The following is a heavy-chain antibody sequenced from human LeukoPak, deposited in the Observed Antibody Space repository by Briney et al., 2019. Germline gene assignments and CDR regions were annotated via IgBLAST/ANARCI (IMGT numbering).Heavy chain of an antibody. J-gene: IGHJ4*02. CDR3: ARSTRLAAAGFDY. V-gene: IGHV4-30-4*01. CDR2: IYYSGST. Sequence: PSETLSPTCTVSGGSISSGDYYWSWIRQPPGKGLEWIGYIYYSGSTYYNPSLKSRVTISVDTSKNQFSLKLSSVTAADTAVYYCARSTRLAAAGFDYWGQGTLVTVSS. CDR1: GGSISSGDYY. D-gene: IGHD6-13*01.